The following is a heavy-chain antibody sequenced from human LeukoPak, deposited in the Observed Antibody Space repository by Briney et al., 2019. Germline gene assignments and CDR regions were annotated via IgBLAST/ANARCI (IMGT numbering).Heavy chain of an antibody. CDR2: IYSGGST. D-gene: IGHD3-22*01. V-gene: IGHV3-53*04. CDR1: GFTVSSNY. J-gene: IGHJ4*02. Sequence: GGSLGLSCAASGFTVSSNYMSWVRQAPGKGLEWVSVIYSGGSTYYADSVKGRFTISRHNSKNTLYLQMNSLRAEDTAVYYCASGFAYDSSGPLDYWGQGTLVTVSS. CDR3: ASGFAYDSSGPLDY.